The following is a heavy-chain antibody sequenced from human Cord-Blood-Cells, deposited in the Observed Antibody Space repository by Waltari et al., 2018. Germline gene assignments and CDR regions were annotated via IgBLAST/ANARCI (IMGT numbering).Heavy chain of an antibody. Sequence: QVQLVESGGGVVQPGRSLRLSCAASGFTFSSYGMTWVRQAPGKGLEWVAVIWYDGSNKYYADSVKGRFTISRDNSKNTLYLQMNSLRAEDTAVYYCARATGYSSGWYRGFDYWGQGTLVTVSS. V-gene: IGHV3-33*01. CDR1: GFTFSSYG. D-gene: IGHD6-19*01. J-gene: IGHJ4*02. CDR3: ARATGYSSGWYRGFDY. CDR2: IWYDGSNK.